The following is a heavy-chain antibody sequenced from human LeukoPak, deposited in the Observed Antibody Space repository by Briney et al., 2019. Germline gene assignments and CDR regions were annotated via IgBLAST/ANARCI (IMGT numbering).Heavy chain of an antibody. CDR3: ARESFYDTLTGYYYYYGMDV. D-gene: IGHD3-9*01. Sequence: GGSLRLSCAASGFTFSSYAMHWVRQAPGKGLEGVAVISYDGSNKYYADSVKGRFTISRDNSKNTLYLQMNTLRAEDTAVYYCARESFYDTLTGYYYYYGMDVWGQGTTVTVSS. V-gene: IGHV3-30*01. J-gene: IGHJ6*02. CDR1: GFTFSSYA. CDR2: ISYDGSNK.